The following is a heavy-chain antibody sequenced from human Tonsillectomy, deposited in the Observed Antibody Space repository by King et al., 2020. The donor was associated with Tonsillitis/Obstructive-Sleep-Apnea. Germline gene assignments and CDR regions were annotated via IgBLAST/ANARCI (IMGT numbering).Heavy chain of an antibody. V-gene: IGHV3-30*18. J-gene: IGHJ4*02. CDR1: GFTFSSYG. CDR2: ISYDGRNK. D-gene: IGHD3-16*01. CDR3: AKGGEAFDY. Sequence: VQLVESGGGEVQPGRSLRLSCAVSGFTFSSYGMHWVRQAPGKGLEWVAVISYDGRNKYYADSVKGRFTISRDNSKNTRYRQMNSLRAEDTAVYYCAKGGEAFDYWGQGTLVTVSS.